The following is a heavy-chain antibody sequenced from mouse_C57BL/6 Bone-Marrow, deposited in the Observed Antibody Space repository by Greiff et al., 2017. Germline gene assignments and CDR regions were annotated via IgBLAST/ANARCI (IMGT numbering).Heavy chain of an antibody. CDR2: INPNNGGT. V-gene: IGHV1-18*01. J-gene: IGHJ3*01. CDR3: ARGDYYGSSYDRFAY. D-gene: IGHD1-1*01. CDR1: GYTFTDYN. Sequence: VQLQQSGPELVKPGASVKIPCKASGYTFTDYNMDWVKQSHGKSLEWIGDINPNNGGTIYNQKFKGKATLTVDKSSSTAYMELRSLTSEDTAVYYCARGDYYGSSYDRFAYWGQGTLVTVSA.